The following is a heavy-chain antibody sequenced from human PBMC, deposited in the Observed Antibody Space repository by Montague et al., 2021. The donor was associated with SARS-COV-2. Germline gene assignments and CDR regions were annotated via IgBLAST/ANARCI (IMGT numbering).Heavy chain of an antibody. CDR2: IYDGGAA. V-gene: IGHV4-59*01. CDR1: GGSIAGYY. D-gene: IGHD4-23*01. CDR3: VRDHPYGGPRGAYDI. J-gene: IGHJ3*02. Sequence: ETLSLTCTVSGGSIAGYYWSWLRRSPGKGLEWIAYIYDGGAANYNPSLGSRVTISTDTSKSQLSLKVNSVTAADTAVYYCVRDHPYGGPRGAYDIWGQGTVVTVSS.